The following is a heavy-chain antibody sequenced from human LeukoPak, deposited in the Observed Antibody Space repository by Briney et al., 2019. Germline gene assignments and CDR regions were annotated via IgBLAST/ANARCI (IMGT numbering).Heavy chain of an antibody. Sequence: PSQTLSLTCAVSGGSISSGGSSWSWIRQPPGKGLEWIGYIYPSGSTYYNPSLKSRVTISVDRSKNQFSLKVSSVTAADTAVYYCARGSDYEFDYWGQGTLVTVSS. CDR3: ARGSDYEFDY. CDR1: GGSISSGGSS. D-gene: IGHD5-12*01. V-gene: IGHV4-30-2*01. J-gene: IGHJ4*02. CDR2: IYPSGST.